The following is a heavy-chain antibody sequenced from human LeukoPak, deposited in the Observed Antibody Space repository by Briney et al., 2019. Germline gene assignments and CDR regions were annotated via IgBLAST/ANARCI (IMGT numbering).Heavy chain of an antibody. CDR1: GYTFTGYY. Sequence: ASVKVSCKASGYTFTGYYMHWVRQAPGQGLEWMGWINPNSGGTYYAQHFHGRVTMTRDTSISTAYMELSRMRSDDTAVYYCARWGGYCSSTSCYTGFDYWGQGTLVTVSS. CDR2: INPNSGGT. J-gene: IGHJ4*02. CDR3: ARWGGYCSSTSCYTGFDY. D-gene: IGHD2-2*02. V-gene: IGHV1-2*02.